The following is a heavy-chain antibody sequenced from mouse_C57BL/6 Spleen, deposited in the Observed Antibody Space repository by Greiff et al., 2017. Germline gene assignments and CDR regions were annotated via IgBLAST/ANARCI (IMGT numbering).Heavy chain of an antibody. Sequence: QVQLQQSGAELARPGASVKLSCKASGYTFTSYGISWVKQRTGQGLEWIGEIYPRSGNTYYNEKFKGKATLTADQSSSTAYMELRSLTSEDSAVYFCARTGAITTVVATDAMDDWGQGTSVTVSS. J-gene: IGHJ4*01. D-gene: IGHD1-1*01. CDR3: ARTGAITTVVATDAMDD. CDR2: IYPRSGNT. V-gene: IGHV1-81*01. CDR1: GYTFTSYG.